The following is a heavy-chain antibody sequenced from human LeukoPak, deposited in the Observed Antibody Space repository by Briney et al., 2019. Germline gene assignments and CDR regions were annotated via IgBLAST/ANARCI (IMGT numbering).Heavy chain of an antibody. CDR3: ARAPRNIAASYYFDY. Sequence: GSLRLSCAASGFTVSSNYMSWVRQAPGKGLEWVSVIYSGGSTYYADSVKGRFTISRDNSKNTLYLQMNSLRAEDTAVYYCARAPRNIAASYYFDYWGQGTLVTVSS. CDR2: IYSGGST. D-gene: IGHD6-13*01. V-gene: IGHV3-53*01. J-gene: IGHJ4*02. CDR1: GFTVSSNY.